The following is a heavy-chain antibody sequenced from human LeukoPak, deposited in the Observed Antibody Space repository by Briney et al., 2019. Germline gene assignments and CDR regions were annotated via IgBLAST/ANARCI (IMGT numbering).Heavy chain of an antibody. V-gene: IGHV3-21*01. D-gene: IGHD5-18*01. CDR3: ARRATTERGHSYGLDF. CDR2: IGSSGSYI. Sequence: KPGGSLRLSCAASGFTFSSYEMNWVRQAPGKGLEWVSSIGSSGSYIYYADSLTGRFTISRDNAKHSLYLQMNSLRAEDTAMYYCARRATTERGHSYGLDFWGQGTLVTVSS. J-gene: IGHJ4*02. CDR1: GFTFSSYE.